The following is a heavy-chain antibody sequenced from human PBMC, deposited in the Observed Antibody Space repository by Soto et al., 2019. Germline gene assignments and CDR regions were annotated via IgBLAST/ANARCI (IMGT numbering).Heavy chain of an antibody. V-gene: IGHV4-59*01. Sequence: TSETLSLTCTISGSSISDYYWSWIRQPPGKGLEWIGYIYQSGSTNYNPSVKSRVTMSVDTSKNQFSLRLSSVTAADTAVYYCARDRRGYDYYYRYYYYGMDVWGQGTTVTVSS. CDR1: GSSISDYY. J-gene: IGHJ6*02. CDR2: IYQSGST. D-gene: IGHD5-18*01. CDR3: ARDRRGYDYYYRYYYYGMDV.